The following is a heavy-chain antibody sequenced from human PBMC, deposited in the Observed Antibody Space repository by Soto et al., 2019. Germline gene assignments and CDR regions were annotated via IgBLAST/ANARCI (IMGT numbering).Heavy chain of an antibody. V-gene: IGHV4-4*02. Sequence: PSETLSLTCAVSSDSISSSVWWTWVRQPPGKGLEWIGEVFHTGNTNYNPSLKSRVTMSVDKSTNEFSLKVTSVTAADTAIYYCARKAWVRFDYWGQGALVTVPQ. CDR1: SDSISSSVW. CDR2: VFHTGNT. J-gene: IGHJ4*02. CDR3: ARKAWVRFDY. D-gene: IGHD7-27*01.